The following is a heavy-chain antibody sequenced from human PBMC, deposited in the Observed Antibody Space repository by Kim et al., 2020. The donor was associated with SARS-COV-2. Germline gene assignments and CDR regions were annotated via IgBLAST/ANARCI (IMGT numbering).Heavy chain of an antibody. V-gene: IGHV1-18*01. Sequence: ASVKVSCKASGYSFSNYGLVWARQAPGQGLEWMGWISSNSGHTKYAQKSQRRVTMTRDTSTNTVYMELSSLRSEDTAVYYCARGGGIAARPLGFWGLGTLVT. D-gene: IGHD6-6*01. CDR2: ISSNSGHT. CDR1: GYSFSNYG. J-gene: IGHJ4*02. CDR3: ARGGGIAARPLGF.